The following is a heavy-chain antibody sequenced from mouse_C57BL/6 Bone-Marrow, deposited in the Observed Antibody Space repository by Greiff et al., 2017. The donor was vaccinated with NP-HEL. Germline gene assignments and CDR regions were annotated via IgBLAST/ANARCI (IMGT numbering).Heavy chain of an antibody. Sequence: EVQRVESGGGLVKPGGSLKLSCAASGFTFSSYAMSWVRQTPEKRLEWVATISDGGSYTYYPDNVKGRFTISRDNAKNNLYLQMSHLKSEDTAMYYCAREWLLGLYAMDYWGQGTSVTVSS. D-gene: IGHD2-3*01. CDR1: GFTFSSYA. V-gene: IGHV5-4*01. J-gene: IGHJ4*01. CDR3: AREWLLGLYAMDY. CDR2: ISDGGSYT.